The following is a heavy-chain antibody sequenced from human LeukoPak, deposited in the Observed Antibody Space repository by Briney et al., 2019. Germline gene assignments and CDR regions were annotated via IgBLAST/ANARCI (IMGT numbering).Heavy chain of an antibody. J-gene: IGHJ4*02. Sequence: GGSLRLSCAASGFTFSDYYMNWIRQAPGRGLEWVSSISGGSRTINYADSVKGRFTTSRDNAKNSLFLQVNSLRAEDTAVYYCARAGQSDYWGQGTLVTVSS. CDR2: ISGGSRTI. CDR3: ARAGQSDY. CDR1: GFTFSDYY. V-gene: IGHV3-11*01.